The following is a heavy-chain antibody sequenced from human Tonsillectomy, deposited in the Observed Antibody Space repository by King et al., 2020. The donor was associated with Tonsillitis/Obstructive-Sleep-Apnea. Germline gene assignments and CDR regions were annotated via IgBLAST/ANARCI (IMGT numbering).Heavy chain of an antibody. J-gene: IGHJ4*02. CDR1: GFTFSSYA. V-gene: IGHV3-30*04. CDR2: ISYDGSNK. D-gene: IGHD7-27*01. CDR3: ARGETGDIFDF. Sequence: VQLVESGGGVVQPGRSLRLSCAASGFTFSSYAMHWVRQAPGKGLEWVAVISYDGSNKYYADSVKGRFTISRDNSKNTLYLQMNSLRAEDTAVYYCARGETGDIFDFWGQGALVAVS.